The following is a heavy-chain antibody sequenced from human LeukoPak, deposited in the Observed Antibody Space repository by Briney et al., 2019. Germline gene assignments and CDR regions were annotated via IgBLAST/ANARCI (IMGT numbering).Heavy chain of an antibody. Sequence: GGSLRLSCAASGFTFSNYAMSWVRQAPGKGLEWVSGISGGSSTYYTDSVKGRFTISRDNSKNTLYLQMNSLRAEDTAVYYCAKAGPYSGSYHGDAFDIWGQGTMVTVSS. J-gene: IGHJ3*02. CDR1: GFTFSNYA. D-gene: IGHD1-26*01. V-gene: IGHV3-23*01. CDR3: AKAGPYSGSYHGDAFDI. CDR2: ISGGSST.